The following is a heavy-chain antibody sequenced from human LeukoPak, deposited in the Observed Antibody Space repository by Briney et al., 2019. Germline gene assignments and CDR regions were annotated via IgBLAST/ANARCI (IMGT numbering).Heavy chain of an antibody. V-gene: IGHV1-69*05. D-gene: IGHD3-3*01. CDR2: IIPIFGTA. J-gene: IGHJ6*03. Sequence: SVKVSCKASGGTFSSYAISWVRQAPGQGLEWMGGIIPIFGTANYAQKFQGRVTMTRNTSISTAYMELSSLRSEDTAVYYCARGSSPPIKITNFGVVPPTRYYYYMDVWGKGTTVTVSS. CDR3: ARGSSPPIKITNFGVVPPTRYYYYMDV. CDR1: GGTFSSYA.